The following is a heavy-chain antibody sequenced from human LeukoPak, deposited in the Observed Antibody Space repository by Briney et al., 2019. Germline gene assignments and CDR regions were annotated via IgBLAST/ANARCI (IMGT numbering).Heavy chain of an antibody. CDR3: ARDVPAPGIFFDY. J-gene: IGHJ4*02. V-gene: IGHV3-7*01. CDR1: GFTFSSYA. CDR2: INQDGSEK. Sequence: GGSLRLSCAASGFTFSSYAMHWVRQAPGKGLEWVANINQDGSEKYYVDSVKGRFTIFRDNAKNSLYLQVSSLRAEDTAVYYCARDVPAPGIFFDYWGQGTLVTVSS. D-gene: IGHD6-13*01.